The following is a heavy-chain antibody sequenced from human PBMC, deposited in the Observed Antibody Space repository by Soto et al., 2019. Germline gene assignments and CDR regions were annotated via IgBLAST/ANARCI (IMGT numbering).Heavy chain of an antibody. CDR2: IYPGDSDT. Sequence: PGESLKISCKGSGYSFTSYWIGWVRQMPGKGLEWMGIIYPGDSDTRYSPSFQGQVTISADKSISTAYLQWSSLKASDTAMYYCARHAPYIVGGVPKEPVNYYYYYGMDVWGHGTTVTVSS. V-gene: IGHV5-51*01. J-gene: IGHJ6*02. CDR3: ARHAPYIVGGVPKEPVNYYYYYGMDV. CDR1: GYSFTSYW. D-gene: IGHD1-26*01.